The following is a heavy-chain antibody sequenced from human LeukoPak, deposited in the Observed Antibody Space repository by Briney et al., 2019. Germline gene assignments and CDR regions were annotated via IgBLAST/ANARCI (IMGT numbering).Heavy chain of an antibody. D-gene: IGHD3-3*01. CDR3: ARGPTDDSWSGYPWWFDP. V-gene: IGHV1-18*01. Sequence: ASVKVSCKASGYTFTSYGISWVRQAPGQGLEWMGWISAYNGNTNYAQKLQGRVTMTTDTSTSTAYMELSSLRSEDTAVYYCARGPTDDSWSGYPWWFDPWGQGTLVTVPS. CDR2: ISAYNGNT. J-gene: IGHJ5*02. CDR1: GYTFTSYG.